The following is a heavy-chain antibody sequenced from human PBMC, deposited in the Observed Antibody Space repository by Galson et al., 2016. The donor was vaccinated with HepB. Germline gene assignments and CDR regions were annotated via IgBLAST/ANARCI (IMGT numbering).Heavy chain of an antibody. CDR3: ARTNGPGNGNFDRLFDI. D-gene: IGHD1-7*01. CDR1: GGAISGSYFY. V-gene: IGHV4-39*07. CDR2: IFYDGQS. J-gene: IGHJ3*02. Sequence: SETLSLTCTVSGGAISGSYFYWGWIRQLPGSGLEWIGSIFYDGQSHYTPSLQSRVTISVDTSKNQFSLKLNSVTAADTAVYYCARTNGPGNGNFDRLFDIWGQGTMVTVSS.